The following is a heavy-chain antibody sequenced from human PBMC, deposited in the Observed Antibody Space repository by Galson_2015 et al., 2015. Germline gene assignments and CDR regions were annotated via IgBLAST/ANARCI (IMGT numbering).Heavy chain of an antibody. CDR2: IQQDGNEK. V-gene: IGHV3-7*01. CDR1: GFTFSNYW. D-gene: IGHD6-19*01. CDR3: ARSGSGTSRDY. J-gene: IGHJ4*02. Sequence: LRLSCAASGFTFSNYWMGWVRQAPGKGLEWVASIQQDGNEKNYADSVKGRFTMSRDNAKNSLYLQMNSLRVEDTAVHYCARSGSGTSRDYWGQGTLVTVSS.